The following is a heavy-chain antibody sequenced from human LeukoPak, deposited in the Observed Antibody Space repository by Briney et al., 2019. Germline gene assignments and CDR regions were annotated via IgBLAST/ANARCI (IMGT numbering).Heavy chain of an antibody. CDR1: GGSISSCSYY. V-gene: IGHV4-39*01. CDR3: VRGSTLRHYQY. D-gene: IGHD3-16*01. CDR2: IYYSGST. Sequence: SETLSLTCTVSGGSISSCSYYWGWIRQPPGKGLEWIGSIYYSGSTYYNPSLKSRVTVSVDTSKNQFSLKLSSVTAAATAVYYCVRGSTLRHYQYWGQGTLVTVSS. J-gene: IGHJ4*02.